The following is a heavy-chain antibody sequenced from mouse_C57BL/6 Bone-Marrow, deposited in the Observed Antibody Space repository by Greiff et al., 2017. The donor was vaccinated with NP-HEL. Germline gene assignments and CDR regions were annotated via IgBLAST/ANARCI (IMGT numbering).Heavy chain of an antibody. J-gene: IGHJ2*01. D-gene: IGHD1-1*02. V-gene: IGHV1-78*01. CDR1: GYTFTDHT. Sequence: VKLMESDAELVKPGASVKISCKVSGYTFTDHTIHWMKQRPEQGLEWIGYIYPRDGSTKYNEKFKGKATLTADKSSSTAYMQLNSLTSEDSAVYFCARRGVARGYFDYWGQGTTLTVSS. CDR3: ARRGVARGYFDY. CDR2: IYPRDGST.